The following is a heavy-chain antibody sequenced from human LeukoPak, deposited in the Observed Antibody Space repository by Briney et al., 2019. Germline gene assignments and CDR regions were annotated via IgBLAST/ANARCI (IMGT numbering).Heavy chain of an antibody. Sequence: PGGSLRLSCAASGFTFNTCSMNWVRQAPGKGLEWVSHINYNSDSIYYVDSVKGRFTISRDNAKNSLYLQMNTLRAEDTAVYYCAGRPRDGYNTSGFYWYFDLWGRGTLVTVSS. CDR2: INYNSDSI. CDR1: GFTFNTCS. D-gene: IGHD5-24*01. J-gene: IGHJ2*01. CDR3: AGRPRDGYNTSGFYWYFDL. V-gene: IGHV3-48*04.